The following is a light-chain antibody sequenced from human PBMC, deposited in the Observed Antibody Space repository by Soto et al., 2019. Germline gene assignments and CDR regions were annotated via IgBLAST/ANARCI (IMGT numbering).Light chain of an antibody. Sequence: TQSPDTLSLSPGERATLSCRASQSVSSNLAWYQQKPGQAPRLLIYGASTRATGIPARFSGSGSGTEFTLTISSLQSEDFAVYYCQQYNNWPPITFGQGTRLEIK. CDR1: QSVSSN. CDR3: QQYNNWPPIT. V-gene: IGKV3-15*01. J-gene: IGKJ5*01. CDR2: GAS.